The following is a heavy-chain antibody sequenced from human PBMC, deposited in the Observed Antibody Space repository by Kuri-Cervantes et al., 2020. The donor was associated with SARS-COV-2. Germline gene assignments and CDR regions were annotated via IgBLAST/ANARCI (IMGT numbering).Heavy chain of an antibody. J-gene: IGHJ2*01. CDR1: GFTFSSYA. CDR2: ISYDGSNK. V-gene: IGHV3-30-3*01. Sequence: LSLTCAASGFTFSSYAMHWVRQAPGKGLEWVAVISYDGSNKYYADSVKGRFTISRDNAKNTLYLQMNSLRVEDTAVYYCTRAGNWYFDLWGRGTLVTVSS. CDR3: TRAGNWYFDL.